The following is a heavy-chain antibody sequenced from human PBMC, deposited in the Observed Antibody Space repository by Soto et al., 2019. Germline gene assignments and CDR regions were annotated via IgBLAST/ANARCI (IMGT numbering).Heavy chain of an antibody. Sequence: ASVKVSCKASGFTFTSSAVQWVRQARGQRLEWIGWIVVGSGNTNYAQKFQERVTITRDMSTSTAYMELSSLRSEDTAVYYCAADPYYGSGSYGVNWFDPWGQGTLVTVSS. CDR3: AADPYYGSGSYGVNWFDP. J-gene: IGHJ5*02. D-gene: IGHD3-10*01. CDR1: GFTFTSSA. V-gene: IGHV1-58*01. CDR2: IVVGSGNT.